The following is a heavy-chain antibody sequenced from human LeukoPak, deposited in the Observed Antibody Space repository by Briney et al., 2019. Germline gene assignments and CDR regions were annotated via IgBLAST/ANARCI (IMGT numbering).Heavy chain of an antibody. J-gene: IGHJ5*02. CDR1: GYTFTSYG. D-gene: IGHD3-10*01. V-gene: IGHV1-18*01. CDR2: ISAYNGNT. CDR3: ASGTYYYGSVGAFDP. Sequence: GASVKVSCKASGYTFTSYGISWVRQAPGQGLEWMGWISAYNGNTNYAQKFQGRVTITADESTSTAYMELSSLRSEDTAVYYCASGTYYYGSVGAFDPWGQGTLVTVSS.